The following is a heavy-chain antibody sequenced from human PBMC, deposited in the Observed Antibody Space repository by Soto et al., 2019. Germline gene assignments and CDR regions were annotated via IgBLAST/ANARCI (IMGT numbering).Heavy chain of an antibody. V-gene: IGHV1-18*04. D-gene: IGHD4-17*01. Sequence: ASVKVSCKASGYTFTSYGISWVRQAPGQGLEWMGWISAYNGNTNYAQKLQGRVTMTTDTSMSTAYMELRSLRSDDTAVYYCARVRELTTVVTHYYYYGMDVWGQGTTVTVSS. CDR1: GYTFTSYG. CDR2: ISAYNGNT. J-gene: IGHJ6*02. CDR3: ARVRELTTVVTHYYYYGMDV.